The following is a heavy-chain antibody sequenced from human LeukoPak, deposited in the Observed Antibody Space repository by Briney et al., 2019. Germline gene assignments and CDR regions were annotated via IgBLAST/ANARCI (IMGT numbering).Heavy chain of an antibody. CDR1: GGSISSNSFY. V-gene: IGHV4-39*07. J-gene: IGHJ4*02. CDR3: ARGRYTYGNAFDY. D-gene: IGHD5-18*01. Sequence: PSETLSLTCTVSGGSISSNSFYWAWIRQPPGKGLEWIGSISYSGNTYYNPSLKGRVTISVDTSKDQFSLKLSSVTAADTAVYYCARGRYTYGNAFDYWGQGTLVTVSS. CDR2: ISYSGNT.